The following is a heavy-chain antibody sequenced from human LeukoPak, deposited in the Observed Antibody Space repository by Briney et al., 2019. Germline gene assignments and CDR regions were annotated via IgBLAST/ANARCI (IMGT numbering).Heavy chain of an antibody. Sequence: SETLSLTCAVYGGSFSGYYWSWIRLPPGKGLEWIGEINHSGSTNYNPSLKSRATISVDTSKKQFSLNLSSVTAADTAVYYCARGEDGTGDYRPTYFDSWGQGTLVTVSS. V-gene: IGHV4-34*01. D-gene: IGHD4-17*01. CDR2: INHSGST. CDR1: GGSFSGYY. CDR3: ARGEDGTGDYRPTYFDS. J-gene: IGHJ4*02.